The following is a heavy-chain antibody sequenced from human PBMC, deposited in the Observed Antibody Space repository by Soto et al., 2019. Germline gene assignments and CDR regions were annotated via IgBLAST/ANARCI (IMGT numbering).Heavy chain of an antibody. CDR1: GGSISSYY. CDR3: ARVGSSWYLGMDV. J-gene: IGHJ6*02. V-gene: IGHV4-59*01. Sequence: SETLSLTCTVSGGSISSYYWSWIRQPPGKGLEWIGYIYYSGSTNYNPSLKSRVTISVDTSKNQFSLKLSSVTAADTAVYYCARVGSSWYLGMDVWGQGTTVTVSS. D-gene: IGHD6-13*01. CDR2: IYYSGST.